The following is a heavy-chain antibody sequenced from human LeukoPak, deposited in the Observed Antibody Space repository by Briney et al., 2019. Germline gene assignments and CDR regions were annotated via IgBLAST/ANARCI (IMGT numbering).Heavy chain of an antibody. Sequence: PGGSLRLSCAASGFTFSNYAMTWVRQAPGKGLEWVSSISGTGDSTYYADSVKGRFTVSRDNSKYTLFLQMSSLRAEDTAVYYCAKDVWTITFGGVGDAYDIWGQGTMVTVSS. CDR1: GFTFSNYA. CDR2: ISGTGDST. J-gene: IGHJ3*02. CDR3: AKDVWTITFGGVGDAYDI. D-gene: IGHD3-16*01. V-gene: IGHV3-23*01.